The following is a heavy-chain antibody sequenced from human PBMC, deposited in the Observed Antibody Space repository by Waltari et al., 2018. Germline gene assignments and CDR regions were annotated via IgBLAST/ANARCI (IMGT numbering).Heavy chain of an antibody. J-gene: IGHJ4*02. D-gene: IGHD2-21*01. CDR3: AKGFEDLLPFDH. Sequence: EVQLVESGGGLVQPGGSLRLSCAASGFPFFNYFISWVRQAPGKGLEWISASSDGGVDTYYADSVEGRFTISRDSSKNTIYLQMNSLRVEDTALYYCAKGFEDLLPFDHWGQGTQVTVSS. V-gene: IGHV3-23*04. CDR2: SSDGGVDT. CDR1: GFPFFNYF.